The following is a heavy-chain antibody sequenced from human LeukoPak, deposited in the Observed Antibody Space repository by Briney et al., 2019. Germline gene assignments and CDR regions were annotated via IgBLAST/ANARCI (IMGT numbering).Heavy chain of an antibody. CDR2: IYPGASDT. CDR1: GSIFTSYW. CDR3: ARGQQGYIWFDP. D-gene: IGHD6-13*01. Sequence: GESLQISCQGSGSIFTSYWIGWVRPLPGKGLEWMWIIYPGASDTRYSPSFQGQVTISADKSISTAYLQWSSLKASDTAMYYCARGQQGYIWFDPWGQGTLVTVSS. J-gene: IGHJ5*02. V-gene: IGHV5-51*01.